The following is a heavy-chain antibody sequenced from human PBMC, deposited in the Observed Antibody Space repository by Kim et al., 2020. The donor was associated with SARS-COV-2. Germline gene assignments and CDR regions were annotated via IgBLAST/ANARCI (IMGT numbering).Heavy chain of an antibody. D-gene: IGHD6-13*01. CDR2: IKQDGSEK. CDR1: GFTFSTYW. J-gene: IGHJ1*01. V-gene: IGHV3-7*03. CDR3: ARSRYAAA. Sequence: GGSLRLSCAASGFTFSTYWMSWVRQAPGKGLEWVASIKQDGSEKYYVDSVTGRFTISKDNAKNSLYLQMTSLRAEDTAVYYCARSRYAAAWGQGTLVTVSS.